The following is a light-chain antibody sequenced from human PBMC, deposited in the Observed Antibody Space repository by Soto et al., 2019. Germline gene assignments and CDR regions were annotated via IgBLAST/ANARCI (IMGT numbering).Light chain of an antibody. CDR1: SSDVGAYNH. CDR2: DVS. CDR3: NSLTISNARV. Sequence: QSALTQPASVSGSPGQSITISCTGTSSDVGAYNHVSWYQHHPGKASKLMIYDVSNRPSGVSNRFSGSKSGYTASLTMSGLLAEDEAYYYCNSLTISNARVFGSATKVTVL. V-gene: IGLV2-14*01. J-gene: IGLJ1*01.